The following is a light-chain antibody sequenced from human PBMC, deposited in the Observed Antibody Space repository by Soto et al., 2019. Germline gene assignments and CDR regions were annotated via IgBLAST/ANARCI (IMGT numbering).Light chain of an antibody. CDR2: DAS. V-gene: IGKV3-15*01. CDR1: QSVSSN. Sequence: EMIMTQSPATLSVSPGERATLSCRASQSVSSNLAWYQQRPGQAPRPLIYDASTRATGIPARFRGSGSGTEFTLTISSLQSEDFAVYSCQQYNNWPYTFGQGTKLEIK. J-gene: IGKJ2*01. CDR3: QQYNNWPYT.